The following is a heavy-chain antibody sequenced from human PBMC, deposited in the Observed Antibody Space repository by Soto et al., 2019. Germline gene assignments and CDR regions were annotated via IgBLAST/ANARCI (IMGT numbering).Heavy chain of an antibody. CDR2: IYYSGST. J-gene: IGHJ4*02. V-gene: IGHV4-39*01. Sequence: QLQLQESGPGLVKHSETLSLTCTVSGGSISSCSYYWGWIRQPPGKGLEWIGSIYYSGSTYYNPSLKSRVTISVDTSKNQFSLKLSSVTAADTAVYYCASTWAVYFDYWGQGTLVTVSS. CDR1: GGSISSCSYY. D-gene: IGHD1-26*01. CDR3: ASTWAVYFDY.